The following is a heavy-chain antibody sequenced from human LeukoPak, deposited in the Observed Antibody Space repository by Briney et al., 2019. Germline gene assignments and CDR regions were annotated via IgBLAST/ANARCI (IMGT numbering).Heavy chain of an antibody. V-gene: IGHV4-31*03. Sequence: PSQTLSLTCTVSGGSISSGGYYWSWIRQHPGKGLEWIGYIYYSGSTYYNPSLKSRVTISVDTSKSQFSLKLSSVTAADTAVYYCARTPGNYDSSGYDYWGQGTLVTVSS. J-gene: IGHJ4*02. D-gene: IGHD3-22*01. CDR3: ARTPGNYDSSGYDY. CDR1: GGSISSGGYY. CDR2: IYYSGST.